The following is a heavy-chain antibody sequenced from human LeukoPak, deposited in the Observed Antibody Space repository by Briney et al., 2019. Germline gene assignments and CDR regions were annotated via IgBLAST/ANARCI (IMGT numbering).Heavy chain of an antibody. CDR1: GGPISSYY. Sequence: SETLSLTCTVSGGPISSYYWSWIRQPPGKGLEWIGYIYYSGNTNYNPSLKSRVTISVDTSKNQFSLKLSSVTAADTAVYYCARGRSYGSGSYYRGRYFDLWGRGTLVTVSS. CDR3: ARGRSYGSGSYYRGRYFDL. CDR2: IYYSGNT. V-gene: IGHV4-59*01. D-gene: IGHD3-10*01. J-gene: IGHJ2*01.